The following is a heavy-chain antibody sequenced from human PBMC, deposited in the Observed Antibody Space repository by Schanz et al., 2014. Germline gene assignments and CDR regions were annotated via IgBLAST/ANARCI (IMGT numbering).Heavy chain of an antibody. CDR3: TRVTISPGGHGLAV. CDR2: ISGGGGTT. D-gene: IGHD3-16*01. V-gene: IGHV3-23*01. CDR1: GFTFSSYA. J-gene: IGHJ6*02. Sequence: EAQLLESGGGLVQPGGSLRLSCAASGFTFSSYAMSWVRQAPGKGLEWVSAISGGGGTTYYADSVKGRFTISRDNSKNTLYLQMNSLRAEDTALYYCTRVTISPGGHGLAVWGQGTTVTVSS.